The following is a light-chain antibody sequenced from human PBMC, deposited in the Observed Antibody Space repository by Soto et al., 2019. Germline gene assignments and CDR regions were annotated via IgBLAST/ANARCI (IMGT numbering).Light chain of an antibody. V-gene: IGKV1-5*03. CDR1: ETISRW. J-gene: IGKJ1*01. Sequence: QVTQSPSTVSASIGDRVTITCRASETISRWLAWYQQKPGKAPNLLIYKASTLKGGVPSRFRGRGFGTKSILTLAVCKPKTSETYSGQRYDSFPRTFGKGTNVHI. CDR3: QRYDSFPRT. CDR2: KAS.